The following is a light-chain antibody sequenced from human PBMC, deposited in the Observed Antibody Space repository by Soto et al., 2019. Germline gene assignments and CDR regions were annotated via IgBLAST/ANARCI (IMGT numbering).Light chain of an antibody. CDR2: EVS. Sequence: QSAMTQPPCASGSPGQSVTISCTGTSSDVGGYNYVSWYQQHPGKAPKLMIYEVSKRPSGVPDRFSGSKSGNTASLTVSGLQAEDEADYYCSSYAGSNNFVVFGGGTKLTVL. CDR1: SSDVGGYNY. CDR3: SSYAGSNNFVV. V-gene: IGLV2-8*01. J-gene: IGLJ2*01.